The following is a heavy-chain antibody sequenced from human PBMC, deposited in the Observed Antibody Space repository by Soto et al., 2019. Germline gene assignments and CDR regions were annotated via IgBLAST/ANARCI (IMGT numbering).Heavy chain of an antibody. CDR1: EYSFTSYW. Sequence: ESLKISCKGFEYSFTSYWIGWVRQMPGKGLEWMGIIYPGDSDTRYSPSFQGQVTISADKSINTAYLQWSSLKASDTAMYYCARNDYSGNSVDYWGQGTLVTVSS. CDR3: ARNDYSGNSVDY. V-gene: IGHV5-51*01. J-gene: IGHJ4*02. CDR2: IYPGDSDT. D-gene: IGHD4-4*01.